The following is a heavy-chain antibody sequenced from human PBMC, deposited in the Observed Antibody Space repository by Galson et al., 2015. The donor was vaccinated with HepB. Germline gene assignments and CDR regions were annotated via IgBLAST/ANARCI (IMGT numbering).Heavy chain of an antibody. Sequence: ETLSLTCGVSGNSFSGYYWSWIRQSPGKGLEWIGEVNHGGTTHYNPSLKSRVSILVDMYKNQFSLKLASVTTADTAVYYCAIGEMFYDHVWRTFRHAYDGFDIWGQGTMVTVSS. V-gene: IGHV4-34*01. J-gene: IGHJ3*02. CDR1: GNSFSGYY. D-gene: IGHD3-16*02. CDR3: AIGEMFYDHVWRTFRHAYDGFDI. CDR2: VNHGGTT.